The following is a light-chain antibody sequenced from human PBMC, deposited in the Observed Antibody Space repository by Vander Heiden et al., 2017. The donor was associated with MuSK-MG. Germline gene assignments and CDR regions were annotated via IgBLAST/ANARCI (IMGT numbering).Light chain of an antibody. CDR1: SSNIGSNY. Sequence: QSVLTQPPSASGTPGRRVNIFCSGSSSNIGSNYVYWYQQIPGTAPKLLIYRNDQRPSGISDRFSGSKSGTSASLAISGLRSEDEADYYCATSDDSLRGQVFGTGTTLTVL. J-gene: IGLJ1*01. CDR3: ATSDDSLRGQV. V-gene: IGLV1-47*01. CDR2: RND.